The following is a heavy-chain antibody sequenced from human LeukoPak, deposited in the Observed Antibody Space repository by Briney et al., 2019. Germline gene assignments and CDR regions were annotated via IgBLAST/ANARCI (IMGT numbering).Heavy chain of an antibody. D-gene: IGHD3-9*01. CDR1: GGSVSSGSYY. V-gene: IGHV4-61*01. Sequence: SETLSLTCTVSGGSVSSGSYYWSWIRQPPGKGLEWIGYIYYSGSTNYNPSLKSRVTISVDTSKNQFSLKLSSVTAADTAVYYCARRVYDILTGYWAFGYWGQGTLVTVSS. J-gene: IGHJ4*02. CDR2: IYYSGST. CDR3: ARRVYDILTGYWAFGY.